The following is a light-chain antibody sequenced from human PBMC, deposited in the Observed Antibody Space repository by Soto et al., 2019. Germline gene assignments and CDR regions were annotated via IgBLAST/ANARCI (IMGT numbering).Light chain of an antibody. CDR2: DVT. V-gene: IGLV2-11*01. J-gene: IGLJ2*01. CDR1: VNDVGAYDF. CDR3: SSYAGRHVFVVV. Sequence: QSALTQPRSVSGSPGQSVTVSCTGTVNDVGAYDFVSWYQQHPGNAPKLLIYDVTKRPSGVPDRFSGSKSDNTASLTISGLQAEDEADYYCSSYAGRHVFVVVFGGGTKLTVL.